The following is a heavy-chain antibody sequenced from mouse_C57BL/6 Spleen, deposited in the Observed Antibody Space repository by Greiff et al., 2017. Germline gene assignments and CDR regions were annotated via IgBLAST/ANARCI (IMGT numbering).Heavy chain of an antibody. V-gene: IGHV1-53*01. D-gene: IGHD2-2*01. CDR2: INPSNGGT. Sequence: QVQLKESGTELVKPGASVKLSCKASGYTFTSYWMHWVKQRPGQGLEWIGNINPSNGGTNYNEKFKSKATLTVDKSSSTAYMQLSSLTSEDSAVYYCARGGSTMVTGDYFDYWGQGTTLTVSS. J-gene: IGHJ2*01. CDR3: ARGGSTMVTGDYFDY. CDR1: GYTFTSYW.